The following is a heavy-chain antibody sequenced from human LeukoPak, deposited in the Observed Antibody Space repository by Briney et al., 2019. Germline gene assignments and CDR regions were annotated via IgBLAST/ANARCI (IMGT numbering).Heavy chain of an antibody. CDR2: TYYRSKWYN. J-gene: IGHJ4*02. CDR1: GDSVSSNSAA. D-gene: IGHD3-3*01. Sequence: SQTLSLTCAISGDSVSSNSAAWNWIRQSPSRGLEWLGRTYYRSKWYNDYAVSVKSRVTINPDTSKNQFSLQLNSVTPEDTAVYYCAREPYYDFWSGYLNYWGQGTLVTVSS. V-gene: IGHV6-1*01. CDR3: AREPYYDFWSGYLNY.